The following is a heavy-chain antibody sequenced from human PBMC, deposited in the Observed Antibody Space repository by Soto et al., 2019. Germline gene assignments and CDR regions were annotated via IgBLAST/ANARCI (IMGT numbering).Heavy chain of an antibody. V-gene: IGHV1-2*04. J-gene: IGHJ4*02. CDR3: ARDNYSSSSYYFDY. D-gene: IGHD6-6*01. Sequence: GASVKVSCKASGYTFTGYYMHWVRQAPGQGLEWMGWINPNSGGTNYAQKFQSWVTMTRDTSISTAYMELSRLRSDDTAVYYCARDNYSSSSYYFDYWGQGTLVTVSS. CDR2: INPNSGGT. CDR1: GYTFTGYY.